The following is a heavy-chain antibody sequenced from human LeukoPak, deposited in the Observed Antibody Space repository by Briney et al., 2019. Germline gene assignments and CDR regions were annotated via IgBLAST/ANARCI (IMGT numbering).Heavy chain of an antibody. CDR2: ISSSSSYI. CDR3: ARDREYWFDP. V-gene: IGHV3-21*01. CDR1: GFTFSGFA. Sequence: GGSLRLSCAASGFTFSGFAMTWVRQAPGKGLEWVSSISSSSSYIYYADSVKGRFTISRDNAKNSLYLQMNSLRAEDTAVYYCARDREYWFDPWGQGTLVTVSS. J-gene: IGHJ5*02.